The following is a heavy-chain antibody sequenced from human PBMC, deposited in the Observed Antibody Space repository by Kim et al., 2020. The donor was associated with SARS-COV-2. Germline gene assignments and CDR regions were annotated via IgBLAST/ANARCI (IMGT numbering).Heavy chain of an antibody. V-gene: IGHV3-23*01. D-gene: IGHD3-10*01. CDR1: GFSFSSCA. J-gene: IGHJ6*02. CDR2: ISHDARSS. CDR3: AKDIWDYSGMDV. Sequence: GGSLRLSCAASGFSFSSCAMTWVRQAPGKGLEWASSISHDARSSHYADSVRGRFTISRDDSKNTLYLQLDSLRGDDTALYYCAKDIWDYSGMDVWGQGTT.